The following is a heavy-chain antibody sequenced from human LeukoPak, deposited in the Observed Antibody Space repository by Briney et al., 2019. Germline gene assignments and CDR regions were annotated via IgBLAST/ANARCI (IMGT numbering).Heavy chain of an antibody. D-gene: IGHD1-26*01. CDR2: IYYAGDT. CDR1: GGPVSSSSYD. J-gene: IGHJ4*02. Sequence: SGTLSLTCTVSGGPVSSSSYDWGWVRQSPEKGLERIGTIYYAGDTYYNPSLESRLTISVGTSKNQCSLKLRSVTAADTAVYYCATWDSGRYTQIDNWGQGTLVTVSS. V-gene: IGHV4-39*01. CDR3: ATWDSGRYTQIDN.